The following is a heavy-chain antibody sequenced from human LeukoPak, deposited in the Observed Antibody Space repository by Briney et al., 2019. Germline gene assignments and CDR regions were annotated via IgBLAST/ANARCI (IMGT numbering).Heavy chain of an antibody. D-gene: IGHD1-7*01. CDR1: GGSISSGGNY. Sequence: SQTLSLTCTVSGGSISSGGNYWSWIRKPPGKGLEWIGYIYYGGSTYYNPTLKSRVTISVDRSKKQFSLNLSSVTAVDTALYYCARVVTGTTYYFDSWGQGTLVTVSS. V-gene: IGHV4-30-2*01. CDR2: IYYGGST. CDR3: ARVVTGTTYYFDS. J-gene: IGHJ4*02.